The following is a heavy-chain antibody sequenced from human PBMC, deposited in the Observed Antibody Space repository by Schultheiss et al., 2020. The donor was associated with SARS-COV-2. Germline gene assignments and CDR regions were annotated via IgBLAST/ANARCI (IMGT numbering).Heavy chain of an antibody. J-gene: IGHJ4*02. CDR1: GFTFSRYA. D-gene: IGHD6-19*01. CDR2: ISSSSSYI. V-gene: IGHV3-21*04. CDR3: VRGGSGWYQFDS. Sequence: GGSLRLSCAASGFTFSRYAMSWVRQAPGKGLEWVSSISSSSSYIYYADSVKGRFTISRDNSKNTVYLQMTSLGAEDTAVYYCVRGGSGWYQFDSWGQGTLVTVSS.